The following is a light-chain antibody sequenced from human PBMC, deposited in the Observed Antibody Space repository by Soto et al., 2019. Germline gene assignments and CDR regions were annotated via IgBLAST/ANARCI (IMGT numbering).Light chain of an antibody. Sequence: QAVVTQEPSLTVSPGGTVTLTCGSSPGAVTSGHYPYWFQQKPGQAPRTLIYDTSNKHSWTPARFSGSLLGGKAALTLSGAQTEDEAEYYCLLSYSGARPYVFGTGTKLTVL. CDR1: PGAVTSGHY. V-gene: IGLV7-46*01. CDR3: LLSYSGARPYV. J-gene: IGLJ1*01. CDR2: DTS.